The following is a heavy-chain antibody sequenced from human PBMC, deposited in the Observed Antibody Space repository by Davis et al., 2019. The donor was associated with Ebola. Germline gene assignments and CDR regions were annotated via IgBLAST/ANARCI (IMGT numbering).Heavy chain of an antibody. CDR3: AREMSAPTGTDAFDI. J-gene: IGHJ3*02. CDR2: IQTGGTT. Sequence: GESLKISCEASGFLVSSNYMSWVRQAPGKGLEWVSVIQTGGTTKYADSVKGRFTISRDNAKNTLYLQMNSLRVEDTAVYYCAREMSAPTGTDAFDIWGQGTMVTVSS. CDR1: GFLVSSNY. D-gene: IGHD1-14*01. V-gene: IGHV3-53*01.